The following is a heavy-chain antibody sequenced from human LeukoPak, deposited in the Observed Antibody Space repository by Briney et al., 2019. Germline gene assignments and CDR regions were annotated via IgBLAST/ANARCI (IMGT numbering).Heavy chain of an antibody. D-gene: IGHD3-16*01. V-gene: IGHV3-7*01. J-gene: IGHJ4*02. CDR1: GFTFSNSW. CDR3: ARPRGGD. CDR2: MKPDGSEK. Sequence: GGSLRLSCAASGFTFSNSWMSWVRQAPGKGLEWVANMKPDGSEKYYVDSVKGRFTISRDNAKKSLYLQMNNLRAEDTVVYYGARPRGGDWGQGTLVTVSS.